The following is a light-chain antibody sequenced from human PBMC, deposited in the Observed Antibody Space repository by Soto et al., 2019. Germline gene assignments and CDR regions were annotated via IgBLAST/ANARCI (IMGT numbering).Light chain of an antibody. V-gene: IGKV1-5*01. CDR2: DAS. CDR1: QSISSW. J-gene: IGKJ5*01. Sequence: DIPMTQSPSTLSASVGDRVTITCRASQSISSWLAWYQQKPGKAPKLLIYDASILQSGVPSRFSGSGSGTEFALAISSLQPDDFAAYYCQQYYSYTTFGQGTRLEIK. CDR3: QQYYSYTT.